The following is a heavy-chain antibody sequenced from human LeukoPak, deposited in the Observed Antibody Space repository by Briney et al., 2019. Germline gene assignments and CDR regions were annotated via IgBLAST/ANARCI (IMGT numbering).Heavy chain of an antibody. Sequence: SETLSLTCTVSGDSISNFFWTWIRQPAGKGLEWIGRFYAPGTTNYATSLKSRVTMSIDTSKNQFSLKLKSVTAADTAMYYCARGLKWGSGSDWGLDYWGQGFLVTVSS. CDR3: ARGLKWGSGSDWGLDY. J-gene: IGHJ4*02. D-gene: IGHD5-12*01. CDR1: GDSISNFF. CDR2: FYAPGTT. V-gene: IGHV4-4*07.